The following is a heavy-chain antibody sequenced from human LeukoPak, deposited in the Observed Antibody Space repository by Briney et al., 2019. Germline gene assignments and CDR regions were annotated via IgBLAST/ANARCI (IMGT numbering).Heavy chain of an antibody. D-gene: IGHD3-3*01. CDR3: ARDQARITIFGVVIIPSYYFDY. Sequence: GGSLRLSCAASGFTVSDSYMSWVRQAPGKGLEWVSIIYDGGRTYYADSVKGRFTISRDNSKNTLYLQMNSLRAEDTAVYYCARDQARITIFGVVIIPSYYFDYWGQGTLVTVSS. CDR2: IYDGGRT. V-gene: IGHV3-66*01. CDR1: GFTVSDSY. J-gene: IGHJ4*02.